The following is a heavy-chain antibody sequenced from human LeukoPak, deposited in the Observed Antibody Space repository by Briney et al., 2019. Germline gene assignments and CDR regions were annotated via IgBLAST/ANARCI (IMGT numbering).Heavy chain of an antibody. CDR3: AELGITMIGGV. CDR2: ISSSGSTI. CDR1: GFTFCSYE. J-gene: IGHJ6*04. V-gene: IGHV3-48*03. D-gene: IGHD3-10*02. Sequence: GGSLRLSCAASGFTFCSYEMNWVRQAPGKGLEWVSYISSSGSTIYYADPVKGRFTISRDNAKNSLYLQMNSLRAEDTAVYYCAELGITMIGGVWGKGTTVTISS.